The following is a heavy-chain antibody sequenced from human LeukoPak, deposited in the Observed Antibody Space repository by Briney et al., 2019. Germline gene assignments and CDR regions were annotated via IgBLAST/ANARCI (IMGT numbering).Heavy chain of an antibody. CDR3: AREIFSSGSYPDF. Sequence: GGSLRLSCAASGFSFNTYAMHWVRQAPGHGLEWVALIWHDGSHKFYSNSVRGQFTISRDNSKNTVYLQMNNLRPEDTAVYYCAREIFSSGSYPDFWGQGTLVTVSS. J-gene: IGHJ4*02. CDR2: IWHDGSHK. D-gene: IGHD3-10*01. CDR1: GFSFNTYA. V-gene: IGHV3-33*01.